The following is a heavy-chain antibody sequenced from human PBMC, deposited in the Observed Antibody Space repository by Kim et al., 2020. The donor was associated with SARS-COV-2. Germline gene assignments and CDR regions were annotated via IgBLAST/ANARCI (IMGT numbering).Heavy chain of an antibody. Sequence: KGRFTISRDNAKNSLYLQMNSLRAEDTAVYYCARDRYYYDSSGPLGLYDYWGQGTLVTVSS. J-gene: IGHJ4*02. D-gene: IGHD3-22*01. CDR3: ARDRYYYDSSGPLGLYDY. V-gene: IGHV3-11*06.